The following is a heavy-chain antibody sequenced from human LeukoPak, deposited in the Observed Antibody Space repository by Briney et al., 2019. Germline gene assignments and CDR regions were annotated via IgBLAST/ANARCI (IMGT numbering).Heavy chain of an antibody. CDR2: ISYDGSNK. CDR1: GFTFSTYA. D-gene: IGHD1-1*01. V-gene: IGHV3-30-3*01. CDR3: ARDKPRAGTGTMGCFDY. Sequence: PGGSLRLSCAASGFTFSTYAIHWVRQAPGKGLEWVAVISYDGSNKDYADSAKGRFTISRDNSKSTQYLQMNSLRADDTAVYYCARDKPRAGTGTMGCFDYWGQGTLVTVSS. J-gene: IGHJ4*02.